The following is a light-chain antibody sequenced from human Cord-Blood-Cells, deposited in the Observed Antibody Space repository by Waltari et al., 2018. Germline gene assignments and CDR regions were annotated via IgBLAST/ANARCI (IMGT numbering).Light chain of an antibody. CDR3: SSYTSSSTLV. V-gene: IGLV2-14*01. J-gene: IGLJ1*01. CDR2: EVS. CDR1: SSAVGGYNY. Sequence: QSALPQPASVSGSPGQSITFPCTGTSSAVGGYNYVPWYQQHPGKAPKLMIYEVSNRPSGVSNRFSGSKSGNTASLTISGLQAEDEADYYCSSYTSSSTLVFGTGTKVTVL.